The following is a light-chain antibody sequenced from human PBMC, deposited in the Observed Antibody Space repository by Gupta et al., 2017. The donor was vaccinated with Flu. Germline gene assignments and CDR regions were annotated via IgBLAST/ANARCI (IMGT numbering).Light chain of an antibody. J-gene: IGKJ3*01. V-gene: IGKV3-20*01. CDR2: GAS. CDR3: QQVGCVPLT. Sequence: EIVLTQSPGTLSLSPGERATLSCRTSQTVNINYLAWYQQRPGQTPRLLIYGASNRATGVPDRFSGSGSGTDFTLTISRLEPEDFAVYYCQQVGCVPLTFGHGTKVDIK. CDR1: QTVNINY.